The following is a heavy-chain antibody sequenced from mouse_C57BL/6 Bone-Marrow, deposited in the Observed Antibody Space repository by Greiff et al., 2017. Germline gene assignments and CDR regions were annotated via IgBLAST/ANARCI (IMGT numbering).Heavy chain of an antibody. V-gene: IGHV1-63*01. CDR2: IYPGGGYT. J-gene: IGHJ2*01. CDR1: GYTFTNYW. CDR3: ARLYPNYFDY. D-gene: IGHD2-12*01. Sequence: VKLMESGAELVRPGTSVKMSCKASGYTFTNYWIGWAKQRPGHGLEWIGDIYPGGGYTNYNEKFKGKATLTADKSSSTAYMQFSSLTSEDSAIYYCARLYPNYFDYWGQGTTLTVSS.